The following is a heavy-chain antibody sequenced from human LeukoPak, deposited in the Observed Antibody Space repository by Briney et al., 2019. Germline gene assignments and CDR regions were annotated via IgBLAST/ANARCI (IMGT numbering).Heavy chain of an antibody. Sequence: ASVKVSCKASGGTFSSYAISWVRQAPGQGLEWMGRIIPILGIANYAQKFQGRVTITADKSTNTTYMDLSSLRSEDTAVYYCARDGAGDSAAITTGDYFDYWGQGTLVTVSS. D-gene: IGHD5-12*01. CDR1: GGTFSSYA. CDR3: ARDGAGDSAAITTGDYFDY. CDR2: IIPILGIA. J-gene: IGHJ4*02. V-gene: IGHV1-69*04.